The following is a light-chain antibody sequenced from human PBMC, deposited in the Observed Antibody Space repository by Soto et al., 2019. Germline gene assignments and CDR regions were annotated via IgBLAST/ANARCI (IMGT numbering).Light chain of an antibody. Sequence: DIQLTQSPSFLSASVGDRVTITFRASQDISTFLAWYQQKSGNAPNLLIYDASTLQSGVPSRFSGSGSGTEFTLTISSLQPEDFATYFCQQINTYPHFGQGTRLEIK. V-gene: IGKV1-9*01. CDR2: DAS. J-gene: IGKJ5*01. CDR1: QDISTF. CDR3: QQINTYPH.